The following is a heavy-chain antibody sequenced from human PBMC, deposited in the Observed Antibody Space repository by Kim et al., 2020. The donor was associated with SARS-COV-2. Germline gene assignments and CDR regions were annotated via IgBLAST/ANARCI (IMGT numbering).Heavy chain of an antibody. V-gene: IGHV6-1*01. CDR3: VRASRGSSDFNY. J-gene: IGHJ4*02. Sequence: SQTLSLTCAISGDSVSSNSASWTWIRQSPSRVLEWLGRTYYRSKWSSDYAGSVKGQITISPDTSKNQFYLQLNSVTPEDTAVYYCVRASRGSSDFNYWGQGTLVTVSS. D-gene: IGHD6-6*01. CDR1: GDSVSSNSAS. CDR2: TYYRSKWSS.